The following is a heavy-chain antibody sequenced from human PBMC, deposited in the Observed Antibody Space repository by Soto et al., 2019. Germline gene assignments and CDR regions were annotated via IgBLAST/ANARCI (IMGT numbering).Heavy chain of an antibody. Sequence: GESLKISCEGFGYNFATYWIAWVRQMPGKGLEYMGIIYPGDSDSRYSPSFQGQVTFSADKSISTAYMQWSSLKASDTAMYYCARHGFYGDYASNYFDPWGQGTLV. D-gene: IGHD4-17*01. J-gene: IGHJ5*02. CDR2: IYPGDSDS. CDR1: GYNFATYW. V-gene: IGHV5-51*01. CDR3: ARHGFYGDYASNYFDP.